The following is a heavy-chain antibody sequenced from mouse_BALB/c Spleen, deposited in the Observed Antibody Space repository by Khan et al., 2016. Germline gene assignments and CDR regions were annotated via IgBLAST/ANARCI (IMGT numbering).Heavy chain of an antibody. Sequence: QVQLQLSGAELAKPGASVKMSCKAAGYTFTRFWMHWVKQRPGQGLEWIGYNNPGSNYTDYNQNFKDKATLTADKSSSTAYMLLSSLTSEDSAVXFCARWGYGNYLYQAMDYWGQGISVTVSS. CDR2: NNPGSNYT. V-gene: IGHV1-7*01. CDR3: ARWGYGNYLYQAMDY. CDR1: GYTFTRFW. J-gene: IGHJ4*01. D-gene: IGHD2-10*02.